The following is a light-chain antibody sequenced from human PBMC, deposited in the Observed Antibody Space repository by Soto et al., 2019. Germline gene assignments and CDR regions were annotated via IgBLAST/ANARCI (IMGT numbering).Light chain of an antibody. J-gene: IGLJ2*01. CDR3: SAWDDNLSGVI. Sequence: QSVLTQPPSASGTPGQRVTISCSGSNANIGSNSVFWYQLLSGAAPKLLIYSDSQRPSGVPDRFSGSKSGTSASLAISGLRSDDEAQYYCSAWDDNLSGVIFGGGTQLTVL. CDR1: NANIGSNS. V-gene: IGLV1-47*02. CDR2: SDS.